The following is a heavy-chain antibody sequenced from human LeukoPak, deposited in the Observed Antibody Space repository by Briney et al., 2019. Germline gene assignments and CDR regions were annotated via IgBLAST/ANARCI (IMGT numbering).Heavy chain of an antibody. CDR2: IYYSGST. J-gene: IGHJ4*02. CDR1: GGSISSYY. D-gene: IGHD6-19*01. V-gene: IGHV4-59*01. CDR3: ARLSGQWL. Sequence: SETLSLTCTVSGGSISSYYWSWIRQPPGKRLEWIGYIYYSGSTNYNPSLKSRVTMSVDTSKNQFSLKLSSATAADTAVYYCARLSGQWLWGQGTLVTVSS.